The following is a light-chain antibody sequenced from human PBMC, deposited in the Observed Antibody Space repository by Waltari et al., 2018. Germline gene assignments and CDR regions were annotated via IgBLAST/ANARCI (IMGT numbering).Light chain of an antibody. CDR3: QQYYSPPIT. V-gene: IGKV4-1*01. J-gene: IGKJ5*01. Sequence: DIVMTQSLDSLAVTLGERAPINCKSSQSVLYSSNNKNYLAWYQQKPGQPPKLLIYWASTRESGVPDRFSGSGSGTDFTLTISSLQAEDVAVYYCQQYYSPPITFGQGTRLEIK. CDR1: QSVLYSSNNKNY. CDR2: WAS.